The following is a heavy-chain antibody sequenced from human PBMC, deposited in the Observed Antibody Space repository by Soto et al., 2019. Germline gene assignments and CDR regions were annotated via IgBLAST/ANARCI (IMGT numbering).Heavy chain of an antibody. CDR1: GFTFSSYA. J-gene: IGHJ5*02. D-gene: IGHD6-6*01. CDR2: ISGSGGST. CDR3: ATYLGYSSLSFGGDWGYFDP. Sequence: EVQLLESGGGLVQPGGSLRLSCAASGFTFSSYAMSWVRQAPGKGLEWASAISGSGGSTYYADSVKGRFTISRDNSKNAQYLQMTSLRAEDTAVYYCATYLGYSSLSFGGDWGYFDPWGQGTLVTVSS. V-gene: IGHV3-23*01.